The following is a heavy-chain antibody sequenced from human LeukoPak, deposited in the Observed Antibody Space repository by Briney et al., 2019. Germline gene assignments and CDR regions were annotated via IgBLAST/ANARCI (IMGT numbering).Heavy chain of an antibody. Sequence: GGSLRLSCAASGFTFSSYEMNWVRQAPGKGLEWVSYISSSGDTIYYADSVKGRFTISRDNAKNSLYLQMNSLRADDTAVYYCARGGSYVHYWGQGTLVTVSS. CDR2: ISSSGDTI. D-gene: IGHD1-26*01. J-gene: IGHJ4*02. CDR1: GFTFSSYE. CDR3: ARGGSYVHY. V-gene: IGHV3-48*03.